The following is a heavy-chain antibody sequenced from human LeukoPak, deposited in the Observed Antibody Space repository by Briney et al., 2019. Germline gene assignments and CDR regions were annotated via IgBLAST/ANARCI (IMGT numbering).Heavy chain of an antibody. V-gene: IGHV3-23*01. CDR2: ISGSGGST. CDR3: AKALKGSSSWSNFDY. J-gene: IGHJ4*02. Sequence: GGSLRLSCAASVLTFSSYAKSWVRQAQGEGLEWVSAISGSGGSTYYADSVKGRFTMSRDNFKNTLYLQMNSLRAEDTAVYYCAKALKGSSSWSNFDYWGQGTLVTVSS. D-gene: IGHD6-13*01. CDR1: VLTFSSYA.